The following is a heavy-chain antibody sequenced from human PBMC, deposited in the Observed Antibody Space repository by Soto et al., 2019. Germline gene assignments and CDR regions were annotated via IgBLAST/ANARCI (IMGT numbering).Heavy chain of an antibody. J-gene: IGHJ4*02. V-gene: IGHV1-69*13. CDR1: GGTFRSYA. CDR3: ARGIGLRGSSSFYFDY. D-gene: IGHD6-6*01. Sequence: SSVKVSCNASGGTFRSYAISWVRQAPGQGLEWMGGIIPIFGTANYAQKFQGRVTITADESTSTAYMELSSLRSEDTAVYYCARGIGLRGSSSFYFDYWGQGTLVTVSS. CDR2: IIPIFGTA.